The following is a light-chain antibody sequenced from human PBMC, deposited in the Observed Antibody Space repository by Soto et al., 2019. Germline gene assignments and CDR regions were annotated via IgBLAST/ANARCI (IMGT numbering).Light chain of an antibody. Sequence: DIQMTQSPSTLSASVGDGVTITCRASQSVSNWLAWYQQKPGKAPNLLIYDVSSLESGVPSRFSGSGSGTEFILTISSLQPDDFATYYCQQYDSYSWKFGQGTKVDIK. J-gene: IGKJ1*01. CDR3: QQYDSYSWK. CDR1: QSVSNW. V-gene: IGKV1-5*01. CDR2: DVS.